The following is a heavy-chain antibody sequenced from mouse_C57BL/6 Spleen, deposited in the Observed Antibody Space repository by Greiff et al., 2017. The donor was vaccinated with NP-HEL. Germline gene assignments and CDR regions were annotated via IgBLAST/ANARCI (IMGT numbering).Heavy chain of an antibody. CDR1: GYTFTAYG. D-gene: IGHD2-3*01. J-gene: IGHJ3*01. CDR3: ARDDGYYRAWFAY. CDR2: IHPNSGST. V-gene: IGHV1-64*01. Sequence: QVQLQQPGAELVKPGASVKLSCKASGYTFTAYGSNWVRRGPDQGLGWIGIIHPNSGSTNNNEKFKSKATLTVDKSSSTAYMQLSSLTSEDSAVYYCARDDGYYRAWFAYWGQGTLVTVSA.